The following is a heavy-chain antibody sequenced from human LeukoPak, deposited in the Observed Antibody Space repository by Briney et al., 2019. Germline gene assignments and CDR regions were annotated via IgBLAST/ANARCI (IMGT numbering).Heavy chain of an antibody. J-gene: IGHJ4*02. CDR3: ARDRGGGYYPTLDY. CDR2: LVGSGFTI. D-gene: IGHD3-22*01. V-gene: IGHV3-23*01. CDR1: GFTFSSYA. Sequence: GGSLRLSCAASGFTFSSYAMSWVRQAPGKGLEWVSTLVGSGFTIYYSDSVKGRFTISRDNAKNSLYLQMNSLRAEDTAVYYCARDRGGGYYPTLDYWGQGTLVTVSS.